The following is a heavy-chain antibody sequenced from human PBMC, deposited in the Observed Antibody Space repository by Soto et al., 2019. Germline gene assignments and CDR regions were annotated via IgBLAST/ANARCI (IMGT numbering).Heavy chain of an antibody. CDR3: AKDRASAGTSSLFDF. V-gene: IGHV3-30-3*01. CDR2: ISFDGSDR. D-gene: IGHD6-13*01. CDR1: GFTFSGCT. Sequence: GGSLRLSCAASGFTFSGCTMHWVRQAPGKGLEWVAFISFDGSDRYYADSVKGRFTISRDNSKNTLYLQMNSLRTEDTAVYYCAKDRASAGTSSLFDFWGQGTLVTVSS. J-gene: IGHJ4*02.